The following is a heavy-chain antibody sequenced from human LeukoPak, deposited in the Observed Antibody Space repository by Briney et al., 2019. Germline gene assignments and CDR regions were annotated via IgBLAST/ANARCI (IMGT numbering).Heavy chain of an antibody. V-gene: IGHV4-38-2*01. CDR1: GYSLSSDNY. Sequence: SETLSLTCAVSGYSLSSDNYWAWIRQPPGQGLEWTGGIYHSGSTYYNPSLKSRVTMSVDTSKNQFSLKLSSVTAADTAVYYCARAPRDSSSSNYMRRFDYWGQGTLVTVSS. CDR2: IYHSGST. J-gene: IGHJ4*02. CDR3: ARAPRDSSSSNYMRRFDY. D-gene: IGHD3-22*01.